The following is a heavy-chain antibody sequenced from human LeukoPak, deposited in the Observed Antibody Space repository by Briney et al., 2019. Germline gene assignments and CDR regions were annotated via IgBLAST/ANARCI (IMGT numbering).Heavy chain of an antibody. V-gene: IGHV3-21*01. CDR1: GFTFSSYS. J-gene: IGHJ4*02. D-gene: IGHD1-26*01. CDR3: ARDGTAQGAVDY. Sequence: GGSLRLSCAASGFTFSSYSMNWVRQAPGKGLEWVSSISSSSYIYYADSVKGRFTISRDNAKNSLYLQMNSLRAEDTAVYYCARDGTAQGAVDYWGQGTLVTVSS. CDR2: ISSSSYI.